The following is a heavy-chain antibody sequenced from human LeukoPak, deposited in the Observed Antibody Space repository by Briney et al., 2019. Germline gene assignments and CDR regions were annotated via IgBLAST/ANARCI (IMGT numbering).Heavy chain of an antibody. J-gene: IGHJ4*02. V-gene: IGHV3-30*02. CDR2: IQYDGSKK. CDR3: AKDIGSYYDY. D-gene: IGHD3-10*01. CDR1: GFTFSSNG. Sequence: GGSLRLSCAASGFTFSSNGMHWVRQAPGKGVEWVTFIQYDGSKKYYADSVKGRFTISRDNSKNTPYLEMNSLRAEDTAVYYCAKDIGSYYDYWGQGILVTVSS.